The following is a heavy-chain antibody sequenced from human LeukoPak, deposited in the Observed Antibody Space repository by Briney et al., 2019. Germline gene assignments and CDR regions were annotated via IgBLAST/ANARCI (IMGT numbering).Heavy chain of an antibody. V-gene: IGHV4-34*01. CDR2: IKDSGSA. Sequence: SETLSLTCAVYGGSFSGYYWSWIRQPPGKGLEWIGEIKDSGSANYNPSLKSRVFISVDTSKNQFSLKLRSVTAADTAVYYCARGRGYTTSSRHRGIDNWGQGTLVTVSS. J-gene: IGHJ4*02. D-gene: IGHD6-6*01. CDR1: GGSFSGYY. CDR3: ARGRGYTTSSRHRGIDN.